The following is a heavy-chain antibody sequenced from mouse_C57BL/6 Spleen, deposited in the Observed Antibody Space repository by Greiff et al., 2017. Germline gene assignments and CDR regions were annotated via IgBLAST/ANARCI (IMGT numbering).Heavy chain of an antibody. CDR2: ISDGGSYT. CDR3: ASFYDYFFDY. J-gene: IGHJ2*01. Sequence: EVHLVESGGGLVKPGGSLKLSCAASGFTFSSYAMSWVRQTPEKRLEWVATISDGGSYTYYPDNVKGRFTISRDNAKNNLYLQMSHLKSEDTAMYYCASFYDYFFDYWGQGTTLTVSS. V-gene: IGHV5-4*01. D-gene: IGHD2-4*01. CDR1: GFTFSSYA.